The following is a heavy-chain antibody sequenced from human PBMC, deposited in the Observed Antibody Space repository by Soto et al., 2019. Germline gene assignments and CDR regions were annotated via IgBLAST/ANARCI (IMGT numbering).Heavy chain of an antibody. D-gene: IGHD6-13*01. Sequence: ASVKVSCKVSGYTLTELSMHWVRQAPGKGLERMGGFDPEDGETIYAQKFQGRVTMTEDTSTDTAYMELSSLRSEDTAVYYCATELHAAAAQFTDAFDIWGQGTMVTVSS. V-gene: IGHV1-24*01. J-gene: IGHJ3*02. CDR1: GYTLTELS. CDR3: ATELHAAAAQFTDAFDI. CDR2: FDPEDGET.